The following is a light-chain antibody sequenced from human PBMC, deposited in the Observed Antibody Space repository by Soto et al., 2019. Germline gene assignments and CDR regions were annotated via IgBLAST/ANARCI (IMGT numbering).Light chain of an antibody. CDR2: GAS. V-gene: IGKV3-20*01. J-gene: IGKJ2*01. Sequence: EIVLTQSPGTLSLSPGQRATLSCRASESISRDYLAWYQQRLGQAPRLLIYGASSWATGIPDRFSGSGSATDFTLTISRLATEDFEIYYCQQYGGVPYTFGQGTKLEIK. CDR1: ESISRDY. CDR3: QQYGGVPYT.